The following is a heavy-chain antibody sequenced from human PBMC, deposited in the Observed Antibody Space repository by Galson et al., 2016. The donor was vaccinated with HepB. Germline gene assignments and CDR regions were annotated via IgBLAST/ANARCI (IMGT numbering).Heavy chain of an antibody. CDR3: AKGRLGSSWFPSFDY. D-gene: IGHD6-13*01. CDR2: ISAGDAGT. V-gene: IGHV3-23*01. J-gene: IGHJ4*02. Sequence: SLRLSCAASGFTSDSYAMSWVRQAPGKGLEWVSSISAGDAGTYYADSVKGRFTVSRDNSKNTLSLQVNSLIGEDTAVYYCAKGRLGSSWFPSFDYWGQGTVVTVSS. CDR1: GFTSDSYA.